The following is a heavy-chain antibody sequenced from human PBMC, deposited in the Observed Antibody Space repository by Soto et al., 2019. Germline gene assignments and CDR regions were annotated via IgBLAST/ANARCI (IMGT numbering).Heavy chain of an antibody. CDR2: ISGDGMST. CDR3: ARDQPITLDP. CDR1: GFTFGNYW. Sequence: EVQLVESGGDLVQPGGSLRLSCGSSGFTFGNYWMHWVRQTPGKGLVWVARISGDGMSTYYADSVKGRFTISRDNANSTLYLQMSSLRVEDTAVYFCARDQPITLDPWGQGTQVTVSS. J-gene: IGHJ5*02. V-gene: IGHV3-74*01. D-gene: IGHD1-20*01.